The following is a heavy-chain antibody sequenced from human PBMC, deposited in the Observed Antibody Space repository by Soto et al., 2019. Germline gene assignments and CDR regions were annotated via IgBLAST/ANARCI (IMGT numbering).Heavy chain of an antibody. V-gene: IGHV3-7*01. CDR3: ARIAASGRGWDV. J-gene: IGHJ6*02. Sequence: EVQLVESGGGLVQPGGSLRLSCVDSGFTFSSYWMSWVRQVPVKGPEWVGNIKQDGSEENYVDSVKGRFTISRDNAKNSMYLQMNSLRAEDTAVYYCARIAASGRGWDVWGQGTTVVVSS. CDR2: IKQDGSEE. D-gene: IGHD6-13*01. CDR1: GFTFSSYW.